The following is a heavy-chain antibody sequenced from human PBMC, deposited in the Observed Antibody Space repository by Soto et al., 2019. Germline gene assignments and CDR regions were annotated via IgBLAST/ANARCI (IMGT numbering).Heavy chain of an antibody. CDR1: GFTFSSYA. J-gene: IGHJ4*02. CDR3: AKDRTALLWFGDPPPFDY. V-gene: IGHV3-23*01. D-gene: IGHD3-10*01. Sequence: GGSVRLSCAASGFTFSSYAMSWVRQAPGKGLEWVSAISGSGGSTYYADSVKGRFTISRDNSKNTLYLQMNSLRAEDTAVYYCAKDRTALLWFGDPPPFDYWGQGTLVTVSS. CDR2: ISGSGGST.